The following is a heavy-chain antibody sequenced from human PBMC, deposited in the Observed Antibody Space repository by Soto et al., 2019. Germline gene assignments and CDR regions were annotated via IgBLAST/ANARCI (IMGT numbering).Heavy chain of an antibody. CDR3: ARDGYSGYDYYFDY. D-gene: IGHD5-12*01. V-gene: IGHV4-30-4*01. CDR2: IYYSGST. J-gene: IGHJ4*02. Sequence: QVKLQESGPGLVKPSQTLSLTATVSGGSISSGDYSWSWIREPPGKGLEWIGYIYYSGSTYYNPSLKSRVTISVDTSKNQFSLKLSSVTAADTAVYYCARDGYSGYDYYFDYWGQGTLVTVSS. CDR1: GGSISSGDYS.